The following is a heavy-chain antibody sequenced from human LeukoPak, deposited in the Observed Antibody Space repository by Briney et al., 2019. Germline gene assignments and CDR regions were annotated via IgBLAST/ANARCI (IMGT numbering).Heavy chain of an antibody. V-gene: IGHV1-2*02. Sequence: GASVKVSCKASGYTFTGYYMHWVRQAPGQGLEWMGWINPNSDGTNYAQKFQGRVTMTRDTSISTAYMELSRLRSDDTAVYYCARGDGVRYFDWSPYYFDYWGQGTLVTVSS. J-gene: IGHJ4*02. D-gene: IGHD3-9*01. CDR3: ARGDGVRYFDWSPYYFDY. CDR1: GYTFTGYY. CDR2: INPNSDGT.